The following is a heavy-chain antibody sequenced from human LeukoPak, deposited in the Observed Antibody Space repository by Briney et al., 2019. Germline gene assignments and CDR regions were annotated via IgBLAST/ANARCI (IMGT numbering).Heavy chain of an antibody. V-gene: IGHV4-39*02. CDR3: AARINSVLHSFDFLPPNFDY. Sequence: PSETLSLTCTVSGGSISSSTSYWGWIRQSPGRGLEWIGSVFVSGSKYYNPPLQSRITMSVDSSKRRFSLRLTSVSAADTAVYYCAARINSVLHSFDFLPPNFDYWGPGALVTVSS. D-gene: IGHD3-9*01. J-gene: IGHJ4*02. CDR2: VFVSGSK. CDR1: GGSISSSTSY.